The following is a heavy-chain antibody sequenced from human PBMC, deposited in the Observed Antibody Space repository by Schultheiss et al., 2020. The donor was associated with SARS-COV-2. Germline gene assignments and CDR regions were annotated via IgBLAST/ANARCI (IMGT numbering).Heavy chain of an antibody. CDR3: ASGPTFWSGYYEHYGMDV. D-gene: IGHD3-3*01. J-gene: IGHJ6*02. CDR2: IWYDGSNK. Sequence: GGSLRLSCAASGFTFSSYGMHWVRQAPGKGLEWVAVIWYDGSNKYYAASVKGRFTISRDNSKNTLYLQMNSLRAEDTAVYYCASGPTFWSGYYEHYGMDVWGQGTTVTVSS. V-gene: IGHV3-33*08. CDR1: GFTFSSYG.